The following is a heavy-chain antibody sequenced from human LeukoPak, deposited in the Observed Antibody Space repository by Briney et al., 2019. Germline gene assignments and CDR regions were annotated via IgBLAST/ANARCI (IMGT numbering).Heavy chain of an antibody. CDR3: ASSGTTGTNLDY. V-gene: IGHV4-34*01. CDR1: GGSFSGYY. Sequence: SETLSLTCAVYGGSFSGYYWSWIRQPPGKGLEWIGEINHSGSTNYNPSLKSRVTISVDTSKNQLSLKLSSVTAADTAVYYCASSGTTGTNLDYWGQGTLDTVSS. J-gene: IGHJ4*02. CDR2: INHSGST. D-gene: IGHD1-1*01.